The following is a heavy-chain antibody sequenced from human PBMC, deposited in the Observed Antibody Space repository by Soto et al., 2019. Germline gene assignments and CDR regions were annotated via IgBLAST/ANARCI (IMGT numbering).Heavy chain of an antibody. CDR1: GGSISSSSSY. V-gene: IGHV4-39*01. Sequence: QLQLQESGPGLVKPSETLSLTCTVSGGSISSSSSYWGWIRQPPGKGLEWIGSIYYSGSTYYNPSLKSLVTISVATYKNQFSLKLSSVTAADTAVYYCARSLSYEYINYYYYYMEVWGNGTTVTVSS. CDR2: IYYSGST. D-gene: IGHD5-12*01. CDR3: ARSLSYEYINYYYYYMEV. J-gene: IGHJ6*03.